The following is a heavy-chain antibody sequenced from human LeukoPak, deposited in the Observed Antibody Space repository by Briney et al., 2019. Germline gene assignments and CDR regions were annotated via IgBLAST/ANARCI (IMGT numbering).Heavy chain of an antibody. Sequence: SVKVSCKASGYTFTSYAISWVRQAPGQGLEWMGGIIPIYGTPHSAQKFQGRVTITTDESTSTAFMDLSSLRSEDTAVYYCARGKLGYYYYHMDAWGKGTTVTVSS. CDR2: IIPIYGTP. J-gene: IGHJ6*03. CDR3: ARGKLGYYYYHMDA. CDR1: GYTFTSYA. V-gene: IGHV1-69*05. D-gene: IGHD3-3*02.